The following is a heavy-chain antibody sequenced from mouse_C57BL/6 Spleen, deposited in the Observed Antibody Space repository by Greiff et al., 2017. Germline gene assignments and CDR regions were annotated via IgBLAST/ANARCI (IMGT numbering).Heavy chain of an antibody. CDR2: IYPGSGST. CDR1: GYTFTSYW. V-gene: IGHV1-55*01. Sequence: QVQLQQPGAELVKPGASVKMSCKASGYTFTSYWITWVKQRPGQGLEWIGDIYPGSGSTNYNEKFKSKATLTVDTSSSTAYMQLSSLTSEDSAVYYCARGADVRDYFDYWGQGTTLTVSS. D-gene: IGHD2-14*01. J-gene: IGHJ2*01. CDR3: ARGADVRDYFDY.